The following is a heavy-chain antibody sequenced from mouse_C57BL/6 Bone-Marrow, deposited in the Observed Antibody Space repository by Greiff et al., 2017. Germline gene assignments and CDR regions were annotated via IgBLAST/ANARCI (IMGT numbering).Heavy chain of an antibody. CDR2: IYIGNGYT. CDR1: GYTFTSYG. D-gene: IGHD2-4*01. J-gene: IGHJ3*01. CDR3: ADYDGGY. Sequence: EVKLQQSGAELVRPGSSVKMSCKTSGYTFTSYGINWVKQRPGQGLEWIGYIYIGNGYTEYNEKFKGTATLTSDTSSSTAYMQLSRLASEDAAIYCSADYDGGYWGQGTQVTVSA. V-gene: IGHV1-58*01.